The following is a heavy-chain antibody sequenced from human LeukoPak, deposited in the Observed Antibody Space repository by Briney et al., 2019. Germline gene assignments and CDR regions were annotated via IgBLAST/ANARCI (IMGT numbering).Heavy chain of an antibody. Sequence: PSETLSLTCAVYGGSFSGYYWSWIRQPPGKGLEWIGEINHSGSTNYNPSLKSRVTISVDTSKNQFSLKLSSVTAADTAVYYCGRGRGGTLFDYWGQGTLVTVSS. CDR3: GRGRGGTLFDY. CDR1: GGSFSGYY. D-gene: IGHD1-26*01. CDR2: INHSGST. J-gene: IGHJ4*02. V-gene: IGHV4-34*01.